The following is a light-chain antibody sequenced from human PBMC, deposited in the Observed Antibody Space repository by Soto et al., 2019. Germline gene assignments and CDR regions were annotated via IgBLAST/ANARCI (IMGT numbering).Light chain of an antibody. J-gene: IGKJ1*01. CDR2: GPS. V-gene: IGKV3-20*01. CDR3: HQYATSPQT. Sequence: EIVLTQSPGTLSLSPGERATLSCRASQSVPKNYLAWYQQKPGQAPGLLIYGPSSRATGIPDRFSGSGSGTDFTLSISRLEPEDFAVYYCHQYATSPQTFGQGTKVEIK. CDR1: QSVPKNY.